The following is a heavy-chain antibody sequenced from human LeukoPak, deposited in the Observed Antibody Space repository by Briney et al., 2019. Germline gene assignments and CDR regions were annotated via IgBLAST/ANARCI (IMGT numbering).Heavy chain of an antibody. V-gene: IGHV4-61*02. CDR3: VRVGPFGMSSGYWFDP. J-gene: IGHJ5*02. Sequence: PSETLSLTCTVSGGSISSGSYYWSWIRQPAGKGLEWIGRIYTSGSTNYNPSLKSRVTISVDTSKNQFSLNLTSVTAADTAVYYCVRVGPFGMSSGYWFDPWGQGTQVTVSS. CDR1: GGSISSGSYY. D-gene: IGHD3-16*01. CDR2: IYTSGST.